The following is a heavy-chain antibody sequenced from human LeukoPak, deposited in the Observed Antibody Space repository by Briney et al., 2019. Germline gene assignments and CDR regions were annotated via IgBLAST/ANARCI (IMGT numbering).Heavy chain of an antibody. Sequence: GRSLRLSCAASGFTFSRYWMHWVRQAPGKGPVWVSRMNSDGSSTSYADSVKGRFTISRDNAKNTLYLQMNSLRAEDTAVYYCAGDFGISEVYWGQGTLVTVSS. CDR1: GFTFSRYW. CDR2: MNSDGSST. V-gene: IGHV3-74*01. D-gene: IGHD1-20*01. J-gene: IGHJ4*02. CDR3: AGDFGISEVY.